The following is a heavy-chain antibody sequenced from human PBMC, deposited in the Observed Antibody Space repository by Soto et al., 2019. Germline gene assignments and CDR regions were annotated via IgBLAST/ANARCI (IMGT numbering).Heavy chain of an antibody. CDR2: IIPIFGKA. Sequence: SVKVSCKASAGTFSSYSISWVRQAPAQGREWRGGIIPIFGKANYPQKFQGRVTIPEDESTGTAQMALSSLRSEDTAVYYCARDLGPYYILTGALGYWGQGTLVTVSS. CDR1: AGTFSSYS. CDR3: ARDLGPYYILTGALGY. J-gene: IGHJ4*02. V-gene: IGHV1-69*13. D-gene: IGHD3-9*01.